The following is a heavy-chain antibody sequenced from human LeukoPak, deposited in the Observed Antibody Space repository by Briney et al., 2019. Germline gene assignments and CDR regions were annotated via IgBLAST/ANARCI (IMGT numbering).Heavy chain of an antibody. J-gene: IGHJ4*02. Sequence: ASVKVSCKASGYTFIDYYMHWVRQAPGQGLEWMGWINPNSGGTTFAQKFQGRVTMTRDTSISTAYMELSSLRSDDTAVYYCARDRTHTALLDYWGQGTLVTVSS. CDR3: ARDRTHTALLDY. V-gene: IGHV1-2*02. CDR2: INPNSGGT. CDR1: GYTFIDYY. D-gene: IGHD5-18*01.